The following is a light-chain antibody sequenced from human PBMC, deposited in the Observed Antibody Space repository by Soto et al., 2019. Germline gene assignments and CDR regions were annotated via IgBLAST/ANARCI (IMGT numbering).Light chain of an antibody. V-gene: IGKV3-15*01. J-gene: IGKJ1*01. Sequence: EIVFTQSPATLPVSPGERAPLSCRARQSVRSNLAWYPPKPGQAPRLLVYGASTRASGIPERFVCSGAGPACTRRISSLQSEDVQVDHCPQYYNWPRTFSQGTKVDIK. CDR3: PQYYNWPRT. CDR1: QSVRSN. CDR2: GAS.